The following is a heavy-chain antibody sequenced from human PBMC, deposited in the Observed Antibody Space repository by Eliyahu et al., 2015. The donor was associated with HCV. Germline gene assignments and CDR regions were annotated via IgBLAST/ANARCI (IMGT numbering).Heavy chain of an antibody. CDR3: ARDLCTNCPRNWYFDL. CDR1: GIXFGXFG. Sequence: QEQLLESGGVVVQPGXSLTLSCAAXGIXFGXFGXHWVXQAPGKGLEWVALIYSDGSYKYYADSVRGRFTISRDNSKNTLFLQMSSLKAEDTAVYFCARDLCTNCPRNWYFDLWGRGTLVTVSS. V-gene: IGHV3-33*01. D-gene: IGHD1-1*01. J-gene: IGHJ2*01. CDR2: IYSDGSYK.